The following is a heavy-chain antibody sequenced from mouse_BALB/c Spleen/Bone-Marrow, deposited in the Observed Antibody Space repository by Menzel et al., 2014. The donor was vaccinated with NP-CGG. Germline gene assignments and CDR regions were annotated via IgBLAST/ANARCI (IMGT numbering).Heavy chain of an antibody. CDR3: AREDGLWYFDV. J-gene: IGHJ1*01. CDR2: ILPGSGST. D-gene: IGHD1-1*01. CDR1: GYTFSSYW. Sequence: VQLQQSGAELMKPGASVKISCKATGYTFSSYWIEWVKQRPGHGLEWIGEILPGSGSTNYNEKFKGKATFTADTSSNTAYMQLSSLTSEDSAFYYCAREDGLWYFDVWGAGTTVTVSS. V-gene: IGHV1-9*01.